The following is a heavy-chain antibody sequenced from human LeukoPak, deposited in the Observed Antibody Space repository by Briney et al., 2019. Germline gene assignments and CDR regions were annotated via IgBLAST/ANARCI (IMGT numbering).Heavy chain of an antibody. J-gene: IGHJ3*02. Sequence: SETLSLTCTVSGGSISSYYWSRIRQPPGKGLEWIGYIYYSGSTNYNPSLKSRVTISVDTSKNQFSLKLSSVTAADTAVYYCARDRHRRILTGYYDAFDIWGQGTMVTVSS. D-gene: IGHD3-9*01. CDR3: ARDRHRRILTGYYDAFDI. V-gene: IGHV4-59*01. CDR2: IYYSGST. CDR1: GGSISSYY.